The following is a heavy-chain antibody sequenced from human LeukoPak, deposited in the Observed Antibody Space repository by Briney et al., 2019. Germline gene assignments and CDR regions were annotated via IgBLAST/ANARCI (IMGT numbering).Heavy chain of an antibody. CDR1: GYTFTSYG. CDR3: ARVYYYSGYDSLFDY. V-gene: IGHV1-18*01. J-gene: IGHJ4*02. Sequence: ASVKVSCKASGYTFTSYGISWVRQAPGQGLEWMGWIRAYTGYTNYAQDLQGRVTMTTDTSTSTAYMELRSLRSDDTAVYYCARVYYYSGYDSLFDYWGQGTLVTVSS. CDR2: IRAYTGYT. D-gene: IGHD5-12*01.